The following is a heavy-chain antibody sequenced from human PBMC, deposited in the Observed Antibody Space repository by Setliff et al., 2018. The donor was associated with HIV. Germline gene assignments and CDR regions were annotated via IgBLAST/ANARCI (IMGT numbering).Heavy chain of an antibody. CDR2: IWYDGSNK. J-gene: IGHJ4*02. CDR3: AKDRGTRTFYFDY. CDR1: GFTFSSNG. Sequence: PGGSLRLSCAASGFTFSSNGMHWVRQAPGKGLEWVAVIWYDGSNKYYADSVKGRFTISRDNSKNTLYLQMNSLRAEDTAVYYCAKDRGTRTFYFDYWGQGTLVTVSS. D-gene: IGHD3-16*01. V-gene: IGHV3-33*03.